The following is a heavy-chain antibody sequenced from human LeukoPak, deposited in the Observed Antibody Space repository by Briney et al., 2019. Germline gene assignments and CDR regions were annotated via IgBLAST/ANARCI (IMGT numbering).Heavy chain of an antibody. CDR1: GFTFSSYA. Sequence: GGSLRLSCAASGFTFSSYAMQWVRQAPGKGLEWVSGISWNSGSIGYADSVKGRFTISRDNAKNSLYLQMNSLRAEDTALYYCAKVDHFSDYPDYWGQGTLVTVSS. J-gene: IGHJ4*02. CDR3: AKVDHFSDYPDY. CDR2: ISWNSGSI. V-gene: IGHV3-9*01. D-gene: IGHD3-22*01.